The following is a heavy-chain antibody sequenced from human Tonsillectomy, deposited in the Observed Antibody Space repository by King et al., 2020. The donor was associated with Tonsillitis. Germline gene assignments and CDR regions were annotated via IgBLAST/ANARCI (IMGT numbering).Heavy chain of an antibody. CDR3: ARLGRLRYFDWLFDY. CDR2: IDYSGST. CDR1: GASISSFY. J-gene: IGHJ4*02. Sequence: VQLQESGPGLVKPSETLSLTCSVSGASISSFYWIWIRQPPGKGLEWIGYIDYSGSTTYNPSLKSRVTISVDTSKNHFSLKLSSVTAADTAAYYCARLGRLRYFDWLFDYWGQGTLVTVSS. V-gene: IGHV4-59*08. D-gene: IGHD3-9*01.